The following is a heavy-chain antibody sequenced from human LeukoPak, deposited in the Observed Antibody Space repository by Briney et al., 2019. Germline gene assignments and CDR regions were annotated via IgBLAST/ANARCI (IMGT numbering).Heavy chain of an antibody. CDR2: TNHSGGT. J-gene: IGHJ4*02. V-gene: IGHV4-34*01. D-gene: IGHD3-10*01. CDR3: ARRPTMVRGVIIPFDY. Sequence: PSETLSLTCAVYGWSFSGYYWSWLRQPPGKGREGTGETNHSGGTNFITSLKSRVTISVDTSKNQFSLMLSSVTAADTAVYYCARRPTMVRGVIIPFDYRGQGTLVTVSS. CDR1: GWSFSGYY.